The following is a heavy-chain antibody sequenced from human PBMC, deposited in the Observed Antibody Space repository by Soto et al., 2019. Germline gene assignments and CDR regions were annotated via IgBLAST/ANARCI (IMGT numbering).Heavy chain of an antibody. Sequence: SETLSLTCSVSRAFINSGGFYYSWIRQPPGKGLEWLGYIFHSGSTPYTPSLRGRLTLSADTSRNQLSLHLTSVTAADTAVYYCVRGGIAGHWFDPWGQGILVTVSS. V-gene: IGHV4-31*03. J-gene: IGHJ5*02. CDR2: IFHSGST. D-gene: IGHD2-21*01. CDR1: RAFINSGGFY. CDR3: VRGGIAGHWFDP.